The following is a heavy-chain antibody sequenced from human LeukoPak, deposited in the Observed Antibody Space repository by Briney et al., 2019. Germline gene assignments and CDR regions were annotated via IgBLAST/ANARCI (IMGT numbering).Heavy chain of an antibody. CDR3: ARGRYYSYYMDV. Sequence: SEALSLTCTVSGGSISRYYWSWIRQPPGKGLEWIGYIYYSGSTNYNPSLESRVTMSVGTSKNQFSLKLSSVTAADTAVYYCARGRYYSYYMDVWGKGTTVTVSS. V-gene: IGHV4-59*08. CDR2: IYYSGST. CDR1: GGSISRYY. J-gene: IGHJ6*03.